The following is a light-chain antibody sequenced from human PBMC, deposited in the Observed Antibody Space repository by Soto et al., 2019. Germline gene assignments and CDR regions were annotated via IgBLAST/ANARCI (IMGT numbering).Light chain of an antibody. V-gene: IGKV3-15*01. Sequence: IVLTQSLATLSVSQGERATLSCRASQSVSIDLAWYQQTPGQAPRLLIYGASTMATGVPPTFSGSASGTEFTLTISSLQSEDFTVYYCQQYNKWPLTFGQGTKVDIK. J-gene: IGKJ1*01. CDR3: QQYNKWPLT. CDR2: GAS. CDR1: QSVSID.